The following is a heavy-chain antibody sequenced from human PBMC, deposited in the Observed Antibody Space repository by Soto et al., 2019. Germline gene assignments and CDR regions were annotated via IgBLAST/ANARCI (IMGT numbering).Heavy chain of an antibody. CDR2: IDQSGST. Sequence: QVQLKQWGAGLLKPSETLSLTCAVFGGSFGGSYWSWIRQSPGKGLEWLGEIDQSGSTNYNPSLKSRVTISVDTSKNHFSLKLNSVTAADTAVYYCTRGGGAAPGTWGQGTLVTVSS. J-gene: IGHJ4*02. D-gene: IGHD6-13*01. CDR3: TRGGGAAPGT. CDR1: GGSFGGSY. V-gene: IGHV4-34*01.